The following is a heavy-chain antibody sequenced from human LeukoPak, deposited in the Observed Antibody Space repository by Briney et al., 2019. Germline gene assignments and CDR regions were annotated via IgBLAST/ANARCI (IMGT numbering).Heavy chain of an antibody. J-gene: IGHJ4*02. Sequence: ASVKVSCKVSGHSLREISMDWVRQAPGKGLEWVGNFVPEHGETVYAQNFQGRVTMSNDTSTETAYMELSSLRSDDTAVYYCSIRLRFLEWLAPGDYWGQGSPVTVSS. D-gene: IGHD3-3*01. V-gene: IGHV1-24*01. CDR2: FVPEHGET. CDR1: GHSLREIS. CDR3: SIRLRFLEWLAPGDY.